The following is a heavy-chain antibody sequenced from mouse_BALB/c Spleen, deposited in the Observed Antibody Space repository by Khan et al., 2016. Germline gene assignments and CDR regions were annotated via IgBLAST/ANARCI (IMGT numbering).Heavy chain of an antibody. J-gene: IGHJ2*01. V-gene: IGHV3-2*02. Sequence: EVQLQESGPGLVKPSQSLSLTCTVTGYSITSDYAWNWIRQFPGNKLEWMGYITYSGSTCYNPSLKSRISITRDTSKNQFFLQLNSVTTEDTANCDCAKNTSGGSSDWGQGTTRTVSS. D-gene: IGHD1-1*01. CDR3: AKNTSGGSSD. CDR2: ITYSGST. CDR1: GYSITSDYA.